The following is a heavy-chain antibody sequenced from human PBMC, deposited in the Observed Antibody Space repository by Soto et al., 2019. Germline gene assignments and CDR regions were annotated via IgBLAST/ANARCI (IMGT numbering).Heavy chain of an antibody. V-gene: IGHV1-2*02. CDR3: AREGARIYYDSSGSLDF. Sequence: ASLKVSCKASGYIFSGYYMNWVRQAPGQGLEWMGWINPDSGGINYAPKFQGRVTMTRDTSITTVYMELTRLNSDDTAVYYCAREGARIYYDSSGSLDFWG. CDR1: GYIFSGYY. D-gene: IGHD3-22*01. CDR2: INPDSGGI. J-gene: IGHJ4*01.